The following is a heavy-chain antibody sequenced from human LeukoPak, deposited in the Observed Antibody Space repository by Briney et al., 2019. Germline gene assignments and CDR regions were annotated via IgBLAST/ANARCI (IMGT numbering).Heavy chain of an antibody. J-gene: IGHJ4*02. D-gene: IGHD4-17*01. V-gene: IGHV4-59*01. CDR2: FYYTGTT. CDR3: ASKSRDHGELRFDY. CDR1: GDSTNTYF. Sequence: PSETLSLTCSISGDSTNTYFWSWIRQPPGKGLEWIGYFYYTGTTNYNPSLNSRVTISVDTSKNQFSLKVNSVTAADTGVYYCASKSRDHGELRFDYWGQGTLVTVSS.